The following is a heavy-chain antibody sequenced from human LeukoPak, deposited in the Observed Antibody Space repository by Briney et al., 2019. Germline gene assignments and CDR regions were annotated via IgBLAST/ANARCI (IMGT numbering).Heavy chain of an antibody. J-gene: IGHJ4*02. CDR1: GYTFTGYY. D-gene: IGHD1-26*01. CDR3: ARDLRYRTISVGGY. CDR2: INPNSGGT. Sequence: ASVKVSCKASGYTFTGYYMHWVRQAPGQGLEWMGWINPNSGGTNYAQKLQGRVTMTTDTSTSTAYMELRSLRSDDTAVYYCARDLRYRTISVGGYWGQGTLVTVSS. V-gene: IGHV1-2*02.